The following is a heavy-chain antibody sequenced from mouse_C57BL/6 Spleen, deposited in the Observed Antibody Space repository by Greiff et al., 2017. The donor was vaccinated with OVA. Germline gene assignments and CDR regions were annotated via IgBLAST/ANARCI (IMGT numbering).Heavy chain of an antibody. J-gene: IGHJ4*01. CDR1: GYTLTSYW. D-gene: IGHD1-1*01. CDR2: IYPGSGST. CDR3: ARGGSSSYAMDY. V-gene: IGHV1-55*01. Sequence: QVQLQQPGAELVKPGASVKMSCKASGYTLTSYWITWVKQRPGQGLEWIGDIYPGSGSTNYNEKFKSKATLTVDTSSSTAYMQLSSLTSEDSAVYYCARGGSSSYAMDYWGQGTSVTVSS.